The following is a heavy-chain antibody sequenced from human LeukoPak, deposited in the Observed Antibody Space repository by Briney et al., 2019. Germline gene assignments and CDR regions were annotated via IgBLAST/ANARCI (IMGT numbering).Heavy chain of an antibody. CDR1: GYTFTGYY. Sequence: ASVTVSCKASGYTFTGYYMHWVRQAPGQGLEWMGWINPNSGGTNYAQKFQGRVTMTRDTSISTAYMELSRLRSDDTAVYYCAREQRRRTLWEILPLYYYWGQGTLVTVSS. CDR2: INPNSGGT. D-gene: IGHD5-18*01. CDR3: AREQRRRTLWEILPLYYY. J-gene: IGHJ4*02. V-gene: IGHV1-2*02.